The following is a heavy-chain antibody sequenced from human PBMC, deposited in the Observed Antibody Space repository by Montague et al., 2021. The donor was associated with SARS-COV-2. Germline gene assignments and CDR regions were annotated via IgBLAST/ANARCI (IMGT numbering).Heavy chain of an antibody. Sequence: CAISGDSVGINTAAWSWIRQSPSGGLEWLGGTNYRSKWTSDYATSVEGRISIDPDTSKNQFFLHLRSVTPEDTGVYYCVRDTGSAQAGFDAWGQGTLVTVSS. D-gene: IGHD4-17*01. CDR2: TNYRSKWTS. CDR1: GDSVGINTAA. V-gene: IGHV6-1*01. CDR3: VRDTGSAQAGFDA. J-gene: IGHJ4*02.